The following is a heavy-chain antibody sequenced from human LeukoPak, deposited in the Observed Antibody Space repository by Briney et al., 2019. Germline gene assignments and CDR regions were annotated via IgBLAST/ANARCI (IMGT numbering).Heavy chain of an antibody. D-gene: IGHD2-8*01. CDR3: AKRVYNGYFFDY. J-gene: IGHJ4*02. Sequence: PGGSLRLSCAASGFAFSSYAMTWVRQAPGKGLEWVSTIPGSGDSTHYADSVKGRFTISRDSSKNTLYLQMSSLRADDTAVYYCAKRVYNGYFFDYWGQGTLVTVSS. V-gene: IGHV3-23*01. CDR2: IPGSGDST. CDR1: GFAFSSYA.